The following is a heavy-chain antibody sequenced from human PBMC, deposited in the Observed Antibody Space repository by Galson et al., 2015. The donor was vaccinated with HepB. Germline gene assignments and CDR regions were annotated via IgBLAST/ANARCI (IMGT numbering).Heavy chain of an antibody. CDR3: ARATRAYYYYGMDV. J-gene: IGHJ6*02. V-gene: IGHV1-18*01. CDR2: ISAYNGNT. Sequence: SVKVSCKASGYTFTSYGISWVRQAPGQGLEWMGWISAYNGNTNYAQKLQGRVTMTTDTSTSTAYMELRSLRSDDTAVYYCARATRAYYYYGMDVWGQGTTVTVSS. CDR1: GYTFTSYG.